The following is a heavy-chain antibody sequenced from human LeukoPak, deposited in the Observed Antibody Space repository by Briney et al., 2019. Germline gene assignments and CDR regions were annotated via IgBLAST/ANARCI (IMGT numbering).Heavy chain of an antibody. CDR2: ISYSGSNK. J-gene: IGHJ4*02. V-gene: IGHV3-30*18. CDR1: GFTFSSFG. Sequence: PGRSLRLSCAASGFTFSSFGMHWVRQAPGKGLEWVAVISYSGSNKYYADSVKGRFTISRDNSKSTLYLQVNSLRAEDTAVYYCAKIAFSGSYYGGFDYWGQGTLVTVSS. CDR3: AKIAFSGSYYGGFDY. D-gene: IGHD1-26*01.